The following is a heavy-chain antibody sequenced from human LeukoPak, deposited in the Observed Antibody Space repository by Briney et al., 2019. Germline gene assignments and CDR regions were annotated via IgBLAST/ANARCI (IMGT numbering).Heavy chain of an antibody. CDR2: IRYDGTNK. J-gene: IGHJ5*02. V-gene: IGHV3-30*02. D-gene: IGHD2-2*01. CDR3: AKDRYCSSTSCSFGTTWFDP. Sequence: PGGSLRLSCAASGLIFSDYGMHWVRQAPSKGLEWVTFIRYDGTNKYYADSVKGRFTISRDNSKNTLYLQMDSLRTEDTAVYYCAKDRYCSSTSCSFGTTWFDPWGQGTLVTVSS. CDR1: GLIFSDYG.